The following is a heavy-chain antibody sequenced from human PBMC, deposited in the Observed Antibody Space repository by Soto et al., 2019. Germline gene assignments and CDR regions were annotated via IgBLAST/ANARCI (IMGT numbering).Heavy chain of an antibody. CDR2: IIPIFGTA. CDR1: GGTFSSYA. V-gene: IGHV1-69*13. CDR3: AGVHWCSYGSGSDYYLDY. D-gene: IGHD3-10*01. Sequence: SVKVSCKASGGTFSSYAISWVRQAPGQGLEWMGGIIPIFGTANYAQKFQGRVTITADESTSTAYMELSSLRSEDTAVYYCAGVHWCSYGSGSDYYLDYWGQGTLVTVSS. J-gene: IGHJ4*02.